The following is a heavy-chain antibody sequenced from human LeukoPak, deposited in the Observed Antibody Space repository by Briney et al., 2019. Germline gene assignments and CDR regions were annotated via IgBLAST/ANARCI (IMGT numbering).Heavy chain of an antibody. J-gene: IGHJ4*02. Sequence: AASVKVSCKASGYTFTSYYMHWVRQAPGQGLEWMGIINPSGGSTSYAQKFQGRVTMTRDMSTSTVYMELSSLRSEDTAVYYCASDRGNYYDSSHSSIDYWGQGTLVTVSS. V-gene: IGHV1-46*01. CDR1: GYTFTSYY. CDR2: INPSGGST. CDR3: ASDRGNYYDSSHSSIDY. D-gene: IGHD3-22*01.